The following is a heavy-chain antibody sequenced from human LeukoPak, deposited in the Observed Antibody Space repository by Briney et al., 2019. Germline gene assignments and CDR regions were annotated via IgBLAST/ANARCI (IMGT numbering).Heavy chain of an antibody. D-gene: IGHD1-26*01. Sequence: GKSLRLSCAASGFTFSSYAMHWVRQAPGKGLEWVAVIWYDGSKKYYADSVKGRFTISRDNSKNTLDLQMDSLRAEDTAVYYCARMSGSHIDYWGQGTLVTVSS. V-gene: IGHV3-33*08. CDR3: ARMSGSHIDY. J-gene: IGHJ4*02. CDR1: GFTFSSYA. CDR2: IWYDGSKK.